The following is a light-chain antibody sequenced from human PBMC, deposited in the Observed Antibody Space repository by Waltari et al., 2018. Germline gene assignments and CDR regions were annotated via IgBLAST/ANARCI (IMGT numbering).Light chain of an antibody. J-gene: IGLJ2*01. CDR2: EVS. V-gene: IGLV2-8*01. Sequence: QSALPQPPSASGSPGQSVTISCTGTSSDVGGYNYVSWYQQHPGKAPKLMIYEVSKRPSGVPDRFSDSKSGNTASLTVSGLQAEDEADYYCSSYAGSNNLVFGGGTKLTVL. CDR1: SSDVGGYNY. CDR3: SSYAGSNNLV.